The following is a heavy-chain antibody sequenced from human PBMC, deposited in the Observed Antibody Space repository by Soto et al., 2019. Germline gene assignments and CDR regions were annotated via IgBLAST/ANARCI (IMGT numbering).Heavy chain of an antibody. Sequence: GALRRSCLHSGLSCRDYAMSWLRHAPAKGPDWISFIRSKAYGGTAEYAASVRGRFTVSRDDSKSSASLRMNSLKTEDTGVYFCTRVNYFRYSGSYFPFEYWGQGILVTVSS. CDR3: TRVNYFRYSGSYFPFEY. CDR1: GLSCRDYA. J-gene: IGHJ4*02. V-gene: IGHV3-49*03. D-gene: IGHD1-26*01. CDR2: IRSKAYGGTA.